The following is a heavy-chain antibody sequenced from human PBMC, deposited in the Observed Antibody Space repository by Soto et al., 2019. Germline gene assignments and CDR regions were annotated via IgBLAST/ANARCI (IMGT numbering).Heavy chain of an antibody. CDR2: ISAYNGNT. J-gene: IGHJ4*02. Sequence: GASVKVSCKASGYTFTSYGISWVRQAPGQGLEWMGWISAYNGNTNYAQKLQGRVTMTTDTSTSTAYMELSGLRSEDTAVYYCARDRTFGMTRPFDYWGQGTLVTVSS. D-gene: IGHD3-16*01. V-gene: IGHV1-18*01. CDR1: GYTFTSYG. CDR3: ARDRTFGMTRPFDY.